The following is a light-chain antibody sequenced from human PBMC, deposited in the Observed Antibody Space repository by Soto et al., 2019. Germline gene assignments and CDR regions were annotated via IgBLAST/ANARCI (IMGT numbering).Light chain of an antibody. Sequence: QSVLTQPPSASGTPGQRVTISCSGSSSNIASNTVNWYQQLPGTAPKVLIYTDNQRPSGVPDRFSGSKSGTSASLAISGLQSDDEADYYCAASDDSLNGVVFGGGTKLTVL. V-gene: IGLV1-44*01. J-gene: IGLJ2*01. CDR1: SSNIASNT. CDR2: TDN. CDR3: AASDDSLNGVV.